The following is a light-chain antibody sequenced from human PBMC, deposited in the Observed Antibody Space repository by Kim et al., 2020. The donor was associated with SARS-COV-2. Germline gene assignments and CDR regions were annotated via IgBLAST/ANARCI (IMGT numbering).Light chain of an antibody. CDR3: QQYGNFPIT. V-gene: IGKV3-20*01. CDR2: DAS. Sequence: LSPGERGARSCRASQSVTTYLAWYQQKPGQAPRLLIYDASSRATTIPDRFSGSGSGTDFTLTISRLEPEDFAVYFCQQYGNFPITFGQGTRLEIK. J-gene: IGKJ5*01. CDR1: QSVTTY.